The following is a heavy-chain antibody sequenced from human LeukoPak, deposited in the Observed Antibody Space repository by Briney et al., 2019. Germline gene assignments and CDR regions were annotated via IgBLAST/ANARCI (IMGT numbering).Heavy chain of an antibody. D-gene: IGHD6-19*01. CDR2: IYYSGST. Sequence: SETLSLTCTVSGGSISSYYWSWIRQPPGKGLEWIGYIYYSGSTNYKPSLKSRVTISVDTSKNQFSLKLSSVTAADTAVYYCARALSGWLGGHDYWGQGTLVTVSS. J-gene: IGHJ4*02. CDR3: ARALSGWLGGHDY. V-gene: IGHV4-59*01. CDR1: GGSISSYY.